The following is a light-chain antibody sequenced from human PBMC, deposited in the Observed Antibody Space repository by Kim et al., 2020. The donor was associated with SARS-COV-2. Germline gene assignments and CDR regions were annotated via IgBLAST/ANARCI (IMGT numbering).Light chain of an antibody. Sequence: QRVAISCTGSSSNIGAGSDVHWYQQLPGTAPRLLIFGNNYRPSGVPDRFSGSKSGTSASLAITGLQAEDESAYYCQSYDNSLSVWVFGGGTQLTVL. CDR3: QSYDNSLSVWV. CDR1: SSNIGAGSD. J-gene: IGLJ3*02. V-gene: IGLV1-40*01. CDR2: GNN.